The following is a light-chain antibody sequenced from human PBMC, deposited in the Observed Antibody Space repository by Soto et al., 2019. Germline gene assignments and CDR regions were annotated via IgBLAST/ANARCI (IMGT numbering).Light chain of an antibody. CDR1: SSDVGGYNY. V-gene: IGLV2-8*01. Sequence: QSVLTQPPSASGSPGQSVAISCTGTSSDVGGYNYVSWYQQHPGKAPKLIIYEVSQRPSGVPDRFSGSKSGNTASLTVSGLQAEDDANSYCSSYAGNNKIFGGGTHLPVL. CDR3: SSYAGNNKI. J-gene: IGLJ2*01. CDR2: EVS.